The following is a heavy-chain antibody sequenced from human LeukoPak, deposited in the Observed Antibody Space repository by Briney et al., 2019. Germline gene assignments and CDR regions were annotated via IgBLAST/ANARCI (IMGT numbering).Heavy chain of an antibody. CDR1: GFTFSSYW. Sequence: GGSLRLSCAASGFTFSSYWMSWVRQAPGKGLEWVANIKQDGSEKYYVDSVKGRFTISRDNAKNSLYLQMNSLRAEDTAVYYCARVRYSSGPDGHLYWGQGTLVTVSS. J-gene: IGHJ4*02. V-gene: IGHV3-7*01. D-gene: IGHD6-19*01. CDR3: ARVRYSSGPDGHLY. CDR2: IKQDGSEK.